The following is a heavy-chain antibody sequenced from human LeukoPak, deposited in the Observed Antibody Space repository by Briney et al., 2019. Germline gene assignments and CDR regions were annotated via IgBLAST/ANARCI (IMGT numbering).Heavy chain of an antibody. V-gene: IGHV4-59*01. CDR1: GGSISSYY. D-gene: IGHD6-13*01. Sequence: RTSETLSLTCTVSGGSISSYYWSWIRQPPGKGLEWIGYIYYSGSAKYNPSLKSRVTISVDTSKNQFSLKLSSVTAGDTAVYYCARAPGIAAAGTHFDFWGQGTLVTVSS. CDR2: IYYSGSA. CDR3: ARAPGIAAAGTHFDF. J-gene: IGHJ4*02.